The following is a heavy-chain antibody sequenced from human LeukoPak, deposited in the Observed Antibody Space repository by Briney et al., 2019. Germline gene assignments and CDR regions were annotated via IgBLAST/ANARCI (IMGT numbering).Heavy chain of an antibody. V-gene: IGHV4-59*08. Sequence: SETLSLTCTVSGGSISSYYWSWIRQPPGKGLEWVGYIYYSGSTNYNPSLKSRVTISVDTSKNQFSLKLSCVTAADTAVYYCARLITMVRGVDDAFDIWGQGTMVTVSS. CDR2: IYYSGST. CDR1: GGSISSYY. D-gene: IGHD3-10*01. J-gene: IGHJ3*02. CDR3: ARLITMVRGVDDAFDI.